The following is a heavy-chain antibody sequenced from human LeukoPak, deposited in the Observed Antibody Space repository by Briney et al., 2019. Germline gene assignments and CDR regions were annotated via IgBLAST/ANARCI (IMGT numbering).Heavy chain of an antibody. CDR3: ASTDSSGYSSYYFDY. V-gene: IGHV4-4*07. CDR1: GGSISSYY. CDR2: IYTSGST. D-gene: IGHD3-22*01. J-gene: IGHJ4*02. Sequence: SETLSLTCTVSGGSISSYYWSWIRQPAGKGLEWIGRIYTSGSTNYNPSLKSRVTMSVDTSKNQFSLKLSSVTAADTAVYYCASTDSSGYSSYYFDYWGQGTLVTVSS.